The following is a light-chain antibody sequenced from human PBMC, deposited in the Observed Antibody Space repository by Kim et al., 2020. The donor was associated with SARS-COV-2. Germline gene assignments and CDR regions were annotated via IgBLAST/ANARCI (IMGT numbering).Light chain of an antibody. Sequence: SVLTQPPSVSAAPGQKVTISCSGTTSNIGRNLVSWYQHLPGTAPKLLIYDNDNRPSGIPDRFSGSKSGTSATLGITGLQTGDEADFYCGTWDNSLGSWVLGTGTKVTVL. CDR1: TSNIGRNL. J-gene: IGLJ1*01. CDR2: DND. V-gene: IGLV1-51*01. CDR3: GTWDNSLGSWV.